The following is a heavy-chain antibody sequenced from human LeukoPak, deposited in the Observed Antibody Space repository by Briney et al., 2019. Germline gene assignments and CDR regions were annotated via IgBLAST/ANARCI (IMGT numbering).Heavy chain of an antibody. CDR2: INHSGST. J-gene: IGHJ5*02. V-gene: IGHV4-34*01. CDR3: ARGRGDFWSGYYPNWFDP. D-gene: IGHD3-3*01. Sequence: SSETLSLTCAVYGGSFSGYYWSWIRQPPGKGLEWIGEINHSGSTNYNPSLKSRVTISVDTSKNQFSLKLSSVTAADTAVYYCARGRGDFWSGYYPNWFDPWGKGTLVTISS. CDR1: GGSFSGYY.